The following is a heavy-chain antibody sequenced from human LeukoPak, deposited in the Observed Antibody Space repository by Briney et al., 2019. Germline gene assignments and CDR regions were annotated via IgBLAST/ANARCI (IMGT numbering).Heavy chain of an antibody. J-gene: IGHJ4*02. CDR2: INADNGNT. D-gene: IGHD5-12*01. V-gene: IGHV1-3*01. Sequence: ASVKVSCKASGYTFTSYAIHWVRQAPGQRLEWMAWINADNGNTKYSQKFQGRVTITRDTSASTAYMELSSLRSEDTAVYYCARQRGYADFDYWGQGTLVTVSS. CDR1: GYTFTSYA. CDR3: ARQRGYADFDY.